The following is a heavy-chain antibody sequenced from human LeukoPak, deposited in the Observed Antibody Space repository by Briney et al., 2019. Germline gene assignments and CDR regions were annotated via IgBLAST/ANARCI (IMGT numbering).Heavy chain of an antibody. Sequence: PSETLSLTCAVYGGSFSGYYWSWIRQPPGKGREGRGEINHSGSTNYNPSLKSRVTISVDTSKNQFSLKLSSVTAADTAVYYCARGPPYCGGDCYSSFDYWGQGTLVTVSS. D-gene: IGHD2-21*02. CDR1: GGSFSGYY. CDR3: ARGPPYCGGDCYSSFDY. CDR2: INHSGST. V-gene: IGHV4-34*01. J-gene: IGHJ4*02.